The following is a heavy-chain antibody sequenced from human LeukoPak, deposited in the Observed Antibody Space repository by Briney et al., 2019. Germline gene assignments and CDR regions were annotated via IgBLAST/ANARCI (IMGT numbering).Heavy chain of an antibody. Sequence: GGSLRLSCTVSGFTFSRYWNHWVRHAPGKGRVWVSRIKSDGSSASYADSVKGRFTISRDNAKNTLNLQMNSLRAEDTAVYYCARESYGDYVFDYWGQGTLVTVSS. CDR1: GFTFSRYW. CDR2: IKSDGSSA. D-gene: IGHD4-17*01. V-gene: IGHV3-74*01. J-gene: IGHJ4*02. CDR3: ARESYGDYVFDY.